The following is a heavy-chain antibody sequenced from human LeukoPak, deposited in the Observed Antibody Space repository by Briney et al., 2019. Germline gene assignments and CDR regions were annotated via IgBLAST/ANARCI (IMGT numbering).Heavy chain of an antibody. Sequence: SETLSLTCTVSGGSISSYYWSWIRQPAGKGLEWNGRIYTSGSTNYNPSLKSRVTMSVDTSKNQFSPKLSSVTAADTAVYYCARDGYYDSSGYYYISDYWGQGTLVTVSS. J-gene: IGHJ4*02. V-gene: IGHV4-4*07. CDR3: ARDGYYDSSGYYYISDY. CDR1: GGSISSYY. D-gene: IGHD3-22*01. CDR2: IYTSGST.